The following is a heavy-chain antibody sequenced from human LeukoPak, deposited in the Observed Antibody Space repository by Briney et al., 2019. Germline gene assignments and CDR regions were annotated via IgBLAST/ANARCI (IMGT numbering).Heavy chain of an antibody. CDR3: AVPKGGSSWYPQIDY. V-gene: IGHV1-69*05. CDR1: GGTFSSYA. CDR2: IVPIFGTA. D-gene: IGHD6-13*01. Sequence: SVKVSCKASGGTFSSYAISWVRQAPGQGLEWMGGIVPIFGTANYAQKFQGRVTITTDESTSTAYMELSSLRSEDTAVYYCAVPKGGSSWYPQIDYWGQGTLVTVSS. J-gene: IGHJ4*02.